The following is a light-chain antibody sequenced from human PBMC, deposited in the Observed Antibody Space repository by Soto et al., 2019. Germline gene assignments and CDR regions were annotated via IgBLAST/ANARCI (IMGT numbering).Light chain of an antibody. V-gene: IGLV2-14*03. CDR3: SSNPNCATLYV. J-gene: IGLJ1*01. CDR2: DVT. Sequence: QSALTQPASVSGSPGQSITISCTGTSSDVGAYNYVSWYQQHPGKAPKLIIYDVTNRPSGISSRVSGSKSGNAASLTISGLQAEDEADYYCSSNPNCATLYVFGTGTQLTVL. CDR1: SSDVGAYNY.